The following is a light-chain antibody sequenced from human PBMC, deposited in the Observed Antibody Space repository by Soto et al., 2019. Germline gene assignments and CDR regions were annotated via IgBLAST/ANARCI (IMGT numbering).Light chain of an antibody. Sequence: QSALTQPASVSGSPGQSITISCTGTSSDVGGYNYVSWYQQLPGKAPKLMIYDVSNRPSGVSNRFSGSKSGXTAXLTISGLQAEDEADYYCSSYTGSSTPLFGGGTKLTVL. CDR1: SSDVGGYNY. CDR2: DVS. CDR3: SSYTGSSTPL. J-gene: IGLJ2*01. V-gene: IGLV2-14*01.